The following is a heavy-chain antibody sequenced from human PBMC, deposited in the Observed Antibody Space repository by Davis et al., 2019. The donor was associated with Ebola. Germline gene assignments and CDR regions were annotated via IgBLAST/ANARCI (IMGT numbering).Heavy chain of an antibody. CDR3: STAIFDVATIDWEGNYFDY. CDR2: IVPVLGTS. D-gene: IGHD5-12*01. CDR1: GATFSTHV. V-gene: IGHV1-69*04. Sequence: SVKVSCKASGATFSTHVISWVRQAPGQGLEWMGRIVPVLGTSNYAQKFQGRVTISADTSTSTAYMELSSLRSEDTAVYYCSTAIFDVATIDWEGNYFDYWGQGTLVTVSS. J-gene: IGHJ4*02.